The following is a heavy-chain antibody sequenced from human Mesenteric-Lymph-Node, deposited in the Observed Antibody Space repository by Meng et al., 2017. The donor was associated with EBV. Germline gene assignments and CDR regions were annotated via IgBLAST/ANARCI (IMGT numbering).Heavy chain of an antibody. Sequence: QLQRQRGGAGLFQPSETLSLTCAFYGRSFSNHYWSWIRQPPGKGLEWIGEINHSGSTSYNPSLKSRVTISVDTAKNQFSLKMSSVTAADTAVYYCARLIVGSLSTFDYWGQGALVTVSS. CDR2: INHSGST. CDR3: ARLIVGSLSTFDY. D-gene: IGHD1-26*01. V-gene: IGHV4-34*01. CDR1: GRSFSNHY. J-gene: IGHJ4*02.